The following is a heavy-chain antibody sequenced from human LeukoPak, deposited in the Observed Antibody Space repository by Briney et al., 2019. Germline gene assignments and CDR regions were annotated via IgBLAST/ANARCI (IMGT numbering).Heavy chain of an antibody. CDR1: GFTFSSYS. CDR3: ARLGYCSGGSCYENQHYYYGMDV. J-gene: IGHJ6*02. V-gene: IGHV3-21*01. D-gene: IGHD2-15*01. Sequence: SGESLRLSCAASGFTFSSYSMNWVRQAPGKGLEWVSSISSSSSYIYYADSVKGRFTISRDNAKNSLYLQMNSLRAEDTAVYYCARLGYCSGGSCYENQHYYYGMDVWGQGTTVTVSS. CDR2: ISSSSSYI.